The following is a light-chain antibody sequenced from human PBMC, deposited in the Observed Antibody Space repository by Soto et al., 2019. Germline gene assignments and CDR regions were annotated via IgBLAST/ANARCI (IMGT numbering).Light chain of an antibody. CDR2: EVT. CDR3: SSYAGRTLYV. J-gene: IGLJ1*01. V-gene: IGLV2-8*01. Sequence: QSVLTQPPSASGSAGQSVTISCTGASGDVGGYDYVSWYQQRPGKAPKLLIHEVTKRPSGVPDRFSGSKSGNTASLTVSGLQAEDEADYYCSSYAGRTLYVFGTGTKVTVL. CDR1: SGDVGGYDY.